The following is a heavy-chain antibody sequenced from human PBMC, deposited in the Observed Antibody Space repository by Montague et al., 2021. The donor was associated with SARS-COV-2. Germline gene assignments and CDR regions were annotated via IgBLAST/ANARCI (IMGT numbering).Heavy chain of an antibody. V-gene: IGHV4-30-2*06. CDR3: ARGGGYCSGGSCYYWFDP. Sequence: TLSLTCTVSGVSISSGDYSWNWLRQSPGKGLEWIGFIYESGSTLYNPSLKSRITISVDRSKNQFSLRLNSVTAADTAVYYCARGGGYCSGGSCYYWFDPWGQGTLVTVSS. D-gene: IGHD2-15*01. CDR1: GVSISSGDYS. CDR2: IYESGST. J-gene: IGHJ5*02.